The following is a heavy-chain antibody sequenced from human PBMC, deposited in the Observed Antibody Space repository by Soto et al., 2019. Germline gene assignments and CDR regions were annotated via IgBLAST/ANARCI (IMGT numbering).Heavy chain of an antibody. Sequence: EVQLVESGGGLIQPGGSLRLSCAVSGFTVSNNYMSWVRQAPGKGLEGVSVIYSGGYTAYGDSVKGRFTISRDNSKNTQYPQTERQGTAAPAVFFCATQPGGGGYWGQGTLVTVSS. CDR2: IYSGGYT. CDR1: GFTVSNNY. CDR3: ATQPGGGGY. V-gene: IGHV3-53*01. D-gene: IGHD3-10*01. J-gene: IGHJ4*02.